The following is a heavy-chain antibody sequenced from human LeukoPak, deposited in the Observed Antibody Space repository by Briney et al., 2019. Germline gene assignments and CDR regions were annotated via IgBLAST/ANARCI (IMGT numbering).Heavy chain of an antibody. CDR1: GGSISSGDYY. J-gene: IGHJ6*03. CDR3: ARAPLYNWNSYYYMDV. Sequence: SETLSLTCTVSGGSISSGDYYWSWVRQPPGKGLEWVGYIYYSGSTYYNPSLKSRVTISVDTSKTQFSLKLSSVTAADTAVYYCARAPLYNWNSYYYMDVWGKGTTVTVSS. CDR2: IYYSGST. D-gene: IGHD1-7*01. V-gene: IGHV4-30-4*08.